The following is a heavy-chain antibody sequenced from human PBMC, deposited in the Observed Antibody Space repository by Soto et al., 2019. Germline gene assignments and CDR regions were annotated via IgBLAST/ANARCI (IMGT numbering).Heavy chain of an antibody. Sequence: EVQLLESGGGLVQPGGSLRLSCAASGFTFSSYAMSWVRQAPGKGLEWVSSISGSGDTTYYADSVKGGFTISRDKSKSPLYLQLNSLRAEDTAVYYCARVGGRYDYFDYWGQGTLVTVSS. CDR1: GFTFSSYA. CDR2: ISGSGDTT. V-gene: IGHV3-23*01. D-gene: IGHD3-16*02. J-gene: IGHJ4*02. CDR3: ARVGGRYDYFDY.